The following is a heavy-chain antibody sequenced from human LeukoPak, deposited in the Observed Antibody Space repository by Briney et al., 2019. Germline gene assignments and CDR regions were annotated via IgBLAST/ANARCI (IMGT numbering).Heavy chain of an antibody. CDR2: IYSSGTT. J-gene: IGHJ5*02. D-gene: IGHD5-12*01. Sequence: SETLSLTCTVSGGSISNYYWSWIRQPAGKRLEWIGRIYSSGTTIYNPSLKSRVTMSVDTSKNQFSLKLSSVTAADTAVYFCASGSSGYDPWGQGTLVTGSS. V-gene: IGHV4-4*07. CDR3: ASGSSGYDP. CDR1: GGSISNYY.